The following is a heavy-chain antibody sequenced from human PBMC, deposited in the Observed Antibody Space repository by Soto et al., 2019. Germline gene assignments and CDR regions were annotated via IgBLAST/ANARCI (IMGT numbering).Heavy chain of an antibody. CDR1: GGSFSGYY. CDR3: ARGSVTLPYYYYYYGMDV. V-gene: IGHV4-34*01. D-gene: IGHD4-4*01. J-gene: IGHJ6*02. Sequence: SETLSLTCAVYGGSFSGYYWSWIRQPPGKGLEWIGEINHSGSTNYNPSLKSRVTISVDTSKNQFSLKLSSVTAADTAVYYCARGSVTLPYYYYYYGMDVWGQGTTVT. CDR2: INHSGST.